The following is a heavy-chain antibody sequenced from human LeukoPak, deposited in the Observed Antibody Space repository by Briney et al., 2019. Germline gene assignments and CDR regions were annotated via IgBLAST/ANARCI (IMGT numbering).Heavy chain of an antibody. CDR2: ISYDGSNK. Sequence: GGSLRLSCAASGFTFSSYAMHWVRQAPGKGLEWVAVISYDGSNKYYADSVKGRFTISRDNSKNTLYLQMNSLRAEDTAVYYCAKDLYSSSWYIGYYYYYMDVWGIGTTVTVSS. V-gene: IGHV3-30*04. J-gene: IGHJ6*03. CDR1: GFTFSSYA. CDR3: AKDLYSSSWYIGYYYYYMDV. D-gene: IGHD6-13*01.